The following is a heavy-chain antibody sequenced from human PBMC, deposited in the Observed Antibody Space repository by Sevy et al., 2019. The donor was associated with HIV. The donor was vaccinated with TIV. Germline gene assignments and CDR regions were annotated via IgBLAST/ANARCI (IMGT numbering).Heavy chain of an antibody. V-gene: IGHV5-51*01. Sequence: GESLKISCKGSGYSFISYWIGWVRQMPGKGLEWMGIIYPGDSDTRYSPSFQGQVTNSADKSTSTAYLQWSGLKASDTAMYYCARQVSGDGSTYYHPTNFDYWGQGTLVTVSS. CDR2: IYPGDSDT. D-gene: IGHD3-22*01. CDR3: ARQVSGDGSTYYHPTNFDY. J-gene: IGHJ4*02. CDR1: GYSFISYW.